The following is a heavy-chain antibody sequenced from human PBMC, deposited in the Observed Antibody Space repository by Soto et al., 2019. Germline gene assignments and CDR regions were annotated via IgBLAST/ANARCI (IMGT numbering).Heavy chain of an antibody. CDR3: ARDPPYYDFWSGYYDY. V-gene: IGHV3-7*01. D-gene: IGHD3-3*01. CDR2: IKQDGSEK. Sequence: AGGSLRLSCAASGFTFSSYWMSWVRQAPGKGLEWVANIKQDGSEKYYVDSVKGRFTISRDNAKNSLYLQMNSLRAEDTAVYYCARDPPYYDFWSGYYDYWGQGTLVTVSS. CDR1: GFTFSSYW. J-gene: IGHJ4*02.